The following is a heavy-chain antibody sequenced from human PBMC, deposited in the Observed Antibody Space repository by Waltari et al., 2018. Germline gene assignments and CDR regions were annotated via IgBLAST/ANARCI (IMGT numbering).Heavy chain of an antibody. Sequence: EEQVVESGGGLVQPGGSLRLSCAASGFTFVSYWMHWVRQVPGKGLVWVSRVNNDGSDTIYADFVKGRFTISRDNAKNTVYLQMNSLRVDDTAIYYCVRDRPHNWFDPWGQGTLVTVSS. V-gene: IGHV3-74*01. CDR1: GFTFVSYW. J-gene: IGHJ5*01. CDR3: VRDRPHNWFDP. CDR2: VNNDGSDT.